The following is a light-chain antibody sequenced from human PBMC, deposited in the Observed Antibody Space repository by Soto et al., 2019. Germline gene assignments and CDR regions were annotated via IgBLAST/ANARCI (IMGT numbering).Light chain of an antibody. V-gene: IGLV2-14*01. Sequence: ALTQPASVSGSPEQSITISCTGTSSDVGGYNFVSWYQQHPGKAPKVIIYEVSNRPSGASNRFSGSKSGDTASLTISGLQAEDEADYYCSSYTSSSTVVFGGGTKVTVL. CDR3: SSYTSSSTVV. J-gene: IGLJ2*01. CDR2: EVS. CDR1: SSDVGGYNF.